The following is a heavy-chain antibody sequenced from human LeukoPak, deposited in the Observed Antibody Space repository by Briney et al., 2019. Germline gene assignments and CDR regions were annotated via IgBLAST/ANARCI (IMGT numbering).Heavy chain of an antibody. CDR1: GYTFTSYD. CDR2: MNPNSGNT. J-gene: IGHJ6*02. Sequence: ASVKVSCKASGYTFTSYDINWVRQATGQGLEWTGGMNPNSGNTGYAQKFQGRVTMTRNTSISTAYMELSSLRSEDTAVYYCARGQTPSYYYDSSGYYQYHYYYGMDVWGQGTTVTVSS. CDR3: ARGQTPSYYYDSSGYYQYHYYYGMDV. D-gene: IGHD3-22*01. V-gene: IGHV1-8*01.